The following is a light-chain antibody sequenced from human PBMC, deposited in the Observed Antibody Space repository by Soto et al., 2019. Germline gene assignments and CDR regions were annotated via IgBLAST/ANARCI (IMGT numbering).Light chain of an antibody. CDR2: ENN. J-gene: IGLJ1*01. CDR3: QSYDSSLSGYV. V-gene: IGLV1-40*01. CDR1: GSNIGAGYE. Sequence: QSVLTQPPSVSEPPGQRVTISCTGSGSNIGAGYEAHWYQQVPGTAPKLLIYENNNRPSGVPDRFSGSKSGTSASLAITGLQAEDEAEYYCQSYDSSLSGYVFGTGTKVTVL.